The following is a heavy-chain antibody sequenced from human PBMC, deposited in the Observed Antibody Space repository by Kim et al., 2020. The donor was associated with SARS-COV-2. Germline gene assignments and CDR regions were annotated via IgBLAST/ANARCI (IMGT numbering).Heavy chain of an antibody. Sequence: SETLSLTCGVEGGSFTGYYWSWFRQPPGKGLEWIGEIKHSGSTNYNPTLRSRVTLSIDTSKKQFSLTVTSVTAADTAIYFCARAHDYDSSAYLYWGQGSLVAVSS. CDR3: ARAHDYDSSAYLY. D-gene: IGHD3-22*01. CDR1: GGSFTGYY. V-gene: IGHV4-34*01. J-gene: IGHJ4*02. CDR2: IKHSGST.